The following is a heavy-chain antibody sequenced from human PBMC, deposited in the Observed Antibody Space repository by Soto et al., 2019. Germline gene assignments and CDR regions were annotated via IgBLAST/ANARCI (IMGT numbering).Heavy chain of an antibody. J-gene: IGHJ3*02. CDR1: GCTFSSYS. CDR2: ISSSRSYI. CDR3: GTLCSSFDFDI. V-gene: IGHV3-21*01. D-gene: IGHD6-6*01. Sequence: GVSLRRSGAACGCTFSSYSMNWVRQAPGKGLEWVSSISSSRSYIYYADSVKGRFTISRDNAKNSLYLQMNSLRAEDAAVYYFGTLCSSFDFDIWRKRTMLTASS.